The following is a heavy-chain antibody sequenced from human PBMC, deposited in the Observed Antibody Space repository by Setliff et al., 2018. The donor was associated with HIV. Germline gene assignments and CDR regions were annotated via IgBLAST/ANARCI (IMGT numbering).Heavy chain of an antibody. CDR2: IKQDGSEK. CDR1: GFTFSSYW. J-gene: IGHJ3*02. V-gene: IGHV3-7*01. D-gene: IGHD3-3*01. CDR3: ARDLDTGRFLEWLLYGAFDI. Sequence: GGSLRLSCAASGFTFSSYWMSWVRQAPGKGLGWVANIKQDGSEKYYVDSVKGRFTISRDNAKNSLYLQMNSLRAEDTAVYYCARDLDTGRFLEWLLYGAFDIWGQGTMVT.